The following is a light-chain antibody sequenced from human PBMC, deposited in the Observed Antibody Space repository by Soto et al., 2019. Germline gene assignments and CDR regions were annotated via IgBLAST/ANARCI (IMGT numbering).Light chain of an antibody. Sequence: EIVLTQSPGTLSLSPGERATLSCRASQSVSSSYFAWYQQKPGQAPRLLIYGASSRATGIPDRFSGSGSGKDFTLTISRLEPEDRAVYYCHQYDESPWTFGQGTKVEIK. CDR1: QSVSSSY. V-gene: IGKV3-20*01. CDR2: GAS. J-gene: IGKJ1*01. CDR3: HQYDESPWT.